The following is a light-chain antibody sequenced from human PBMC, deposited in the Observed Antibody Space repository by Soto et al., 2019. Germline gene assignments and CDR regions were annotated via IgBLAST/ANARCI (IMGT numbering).Light chain of an antibody. CDR1: SSDVGGYNY. CDR2: DVS. V-gene: IGLV2-14*01. J-gene: IGLJ1*01. Sequence: QSVLTKPASVSGSPGQSITISCTGTSSDVGGYNYVSWYQQHPGTAPKLMIYDVSNRPSGVSNRFSGSKSGNTASLTISGLQAEDEADYYCSSYTSSSAYVFGTGTKLTVL. CDR3: SSYTSSSAYV.